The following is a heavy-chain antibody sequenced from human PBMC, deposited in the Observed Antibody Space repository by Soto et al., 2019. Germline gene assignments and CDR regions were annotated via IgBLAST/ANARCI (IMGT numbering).Heavy chain of an antibody. CDR2: ILPGGGDT. Sequence: ASVKVSCKTSGYTFTGYYLYWVRQAPGQGLEWMGRILPGGGDTGYAQRFQGRVTLTGDTAFDTAYMELSGLTFDDTAVYYCARGPLEWGQGTLVTVSS. CDR3: ARGPLE. V-gene: IGHV1-2*02. CDR1: GYTFTGYY. J-gene: IGHJ4*02.